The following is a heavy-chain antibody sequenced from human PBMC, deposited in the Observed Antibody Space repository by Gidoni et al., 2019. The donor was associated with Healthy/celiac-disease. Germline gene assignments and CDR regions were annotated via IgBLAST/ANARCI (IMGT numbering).Heavy chain of an antibody. D-gene: IGHD3-10*01. V-gene: IGHV1-3*01. CDR3: ASITYYYGSGSYSGAFDI. J-gene: IGHJ3*02. CDR1: GYTFTSYA. CDR2: INAGNGNT. Sequence: QVQLVQSGAEVKKPGASVKVSCKASGYTFTSYAMHWVRQAPGQRLEWMGWINAGNGNTKYSQKFQGRVTITRDTSASTAYMELSSLRSEDTAVYYCASITYYYGSGSYSGAFDIWGQGTMVTVSS.